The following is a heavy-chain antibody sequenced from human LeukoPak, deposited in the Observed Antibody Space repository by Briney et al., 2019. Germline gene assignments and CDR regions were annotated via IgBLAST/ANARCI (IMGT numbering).Heavy chain of an antibody. CDR2: INHSGGA. V-gene: IGHV4-34*01. CDR1: GGSFSGYY. CDR3: ARPNQYYFDY. D-gene: IGHD1-14*01. J-gene: IGHJ4*02. Sequence: SETLSLTCAVYGGSFSGYYWSWIRHPPGKGLEWIGEINHSGGANYNPSLKSRVTISVDTSKNQFSLTVTSVTAADTAVYYCARPNQYYFDYWGQGTLVTVSS.